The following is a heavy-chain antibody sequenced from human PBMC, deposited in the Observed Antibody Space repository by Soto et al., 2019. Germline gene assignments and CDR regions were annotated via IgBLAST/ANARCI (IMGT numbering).Heavy chain of an antibody. V-gene: IGHV4-31*03. CDR1: GGSIRSGGYY. CDR2: TNYSGYT. J-gene: IGHJ4*02. CDR3: ARVLSTAAVDY. Sequence: QVQLQESGPGLVKPSQTLSLSCTVSGGSIRSGGYYWTWIRQHPGKGLEWIGYTNYSGYTNYNTSLKSRVTISVDASKNQFSVKLSSVTAADTAVYYCARVLSTAAVDYWGQGTLVTVSS. D-gene: IGHD6-13*01.